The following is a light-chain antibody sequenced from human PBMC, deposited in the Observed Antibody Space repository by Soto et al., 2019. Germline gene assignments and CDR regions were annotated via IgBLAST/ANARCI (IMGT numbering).Light chain of an antibody. J-gene: IGKJ4*02. CDR3: QQYNVWPLT. Sequence: EIVMTQSPATLSVSPGERATLSCRASQSVSSNLAWYQQKPGQTPKLLIYVASTRATGIPARFSGSGSGTDFTLTISSLQSEDFAVYYCQQYNVWPLTFGEGTKVEFK. V-gene: IGKV3-15*01. CDR1: QSVSSN. CDR2: VAS.